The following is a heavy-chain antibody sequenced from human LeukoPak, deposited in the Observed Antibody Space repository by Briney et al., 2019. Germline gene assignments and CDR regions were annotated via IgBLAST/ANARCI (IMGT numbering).Heavy chain of an antibody. V-gene: IGHV3-30-3*01. Sequence: PGGSLRLSCAASGFTFSSYAMHWVRQAPGKGLEWVAVISYDGSNKYYADSVKGRFTISRDNSKNTLYLQMNSLRAEDTAVYYCARGRRDGYKKDWFDPWGQGTLVTVSS. CDR2: ISYDGSNK. J-gene: IGHJ5*02. CDR3: ARGRRDGYKKDWFDP. CDR1: GFTFSSYA. D-gene: IGHD5-24*01.